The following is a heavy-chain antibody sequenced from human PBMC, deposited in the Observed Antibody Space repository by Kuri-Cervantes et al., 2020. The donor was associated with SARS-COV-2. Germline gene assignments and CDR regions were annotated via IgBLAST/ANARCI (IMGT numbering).Heavy chain of an antibody. CDR1: GGSISSGSYY. J-gene: IGHJ5*02. V-gene: IGHV4-39*07. D-gene: IGHD4-17*01. CDR2: INHSGST. Sequence: SETLSLTCTVSGGSISSGSYYWSWIRQPPGKGLEWIGEINHSGSTNYNPSLKSRVTISVDTSKNQFSLKLSSVTAADTAVYYCARGGDYGFWFDPWGQGTLVTVSS. CDR3: ARGGDYGFWFDP.